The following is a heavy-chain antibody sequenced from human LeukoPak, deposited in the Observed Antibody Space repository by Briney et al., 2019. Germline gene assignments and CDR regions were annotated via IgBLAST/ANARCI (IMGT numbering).Heavy chain of an antibody. D-gene: IGHD3-9*01. J-gene: IGHJ4*02. Sequence: LPGGSLRLSCAASGFTFSSYAMTWVRQAPGKGLEWVSAITGGGDTTYYADSVKGRFTISRDNSKNTLYLQMNNLRAEDTAIYYCAKAANYDILTGYYLDYWGQGTLVTVSS. V-gene: IGHV3-23*01. CDR2: ITGGGDTT. CDR3: AKAANYDILTGYYLDY. CDR1: GFTFSSYA.